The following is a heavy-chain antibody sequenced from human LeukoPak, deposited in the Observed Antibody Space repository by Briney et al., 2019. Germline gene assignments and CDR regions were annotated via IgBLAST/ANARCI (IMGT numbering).Heavy chain of an antibody. V-gene: IGHV3-23*01. CDR2: ISGSGAIT. CDR1: GFTFSTYA. J-gene: IGHJ4*02. D-gene: IGHD3-22*01. CDR3: AKDRPNYYDSSGHYYRRDGDY. Sequence: GALRLSCVATGFTFSTYAMSWVRQAPGKGLEWVSSISGSGAITFYADSVKGRFTISRDNSKNTLYLRMNSLRAEDTAVYYCAKDRPNYYDSSGHYYRRDGDYWGQGTLVTVSS.